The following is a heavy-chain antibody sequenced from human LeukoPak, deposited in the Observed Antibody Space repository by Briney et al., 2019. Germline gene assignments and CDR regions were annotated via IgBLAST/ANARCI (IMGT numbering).Heavy chain of an antibody. CDR3: ARGDSRGYYYTSGFDP. Sequence: GGSLRLSCAASGFTFSSYGVHWVRQAPGKGLEWVTFILYDGGNKYHADSVKGRFTISRDSAKNTLHLQMNSLRAEDTAVYYCARGDSRGYYYTSGFDPWGQGTLVTVSS. J-gene: IGHJ5*02. V-gene: IGHV3-30*02. CDR1: GFTFSSYG. CDR2: ILYDGGNK. D-gene: IGHD3-22*01.